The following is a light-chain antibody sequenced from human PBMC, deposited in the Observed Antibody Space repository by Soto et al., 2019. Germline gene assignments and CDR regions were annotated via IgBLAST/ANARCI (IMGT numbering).Light chain of an antibody. CDR1: QSISSW. V-gene: IGKV1-5*03. CDR2: KAS. Sequence: DIQMTKSPSTLSASVGDRVTITCRASQSISSWLAWYQQKPGKAPKLLIYKASSLESGVPSRFSGSGSGTEFTLTISSLQPEDFATYYCKQYNSSITFGQGTRLEIK. J-gene: IGKJ5*01. CDR3: KQYNSSIT.